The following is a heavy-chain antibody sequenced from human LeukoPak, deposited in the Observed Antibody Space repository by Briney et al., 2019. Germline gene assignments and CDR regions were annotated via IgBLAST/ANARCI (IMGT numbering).Heavy chain of an antibody. D-gene: IGHD1-1*01. V-gene: IGHV3-23*01. CDR2: ISGSGGST. Sequence: GGSLRLSCAASGFNFDDYGMSWVRQAPGKGLEWVSAISGSGGSTYYADSVKGRFTISRDNSKNTLYLQMNSLRAEDTAVYYCAKDYLGEQMWNRNFDYWGQGTLVTVSS. J-gene: IGHJ4*02. CDR3: AKDYLGEQMWNRNFDY. CDR1: GFNFDDYG.